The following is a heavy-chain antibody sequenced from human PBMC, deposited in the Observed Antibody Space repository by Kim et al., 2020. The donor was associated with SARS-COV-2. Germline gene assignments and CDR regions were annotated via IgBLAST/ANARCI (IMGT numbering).Heavy chain of an antibody. Sequence: SETLSLTCTVSGGSISSYYWSWIRQPPGKGLEWIGYIYYSGSTNYNPSLKSRVTISVDTSKNQFSLKLSSVTAADTAVYYCARAVNVSLWFGELENNWFDPWGQGTLVTVSS. CDR3: ARAVNVSLWFGELENNWFDP. J-gene: IGHJ5*02. CDR2: IYYSGST. CDR1: GGSISSYY. D-gene: IGHD3-10*01. V-gene: IGHV4-59*01.